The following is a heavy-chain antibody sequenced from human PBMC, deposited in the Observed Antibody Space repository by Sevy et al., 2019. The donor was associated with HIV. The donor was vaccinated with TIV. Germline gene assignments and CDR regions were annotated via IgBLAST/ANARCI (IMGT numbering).Heavy chain of an antibody. V-gene: IGHV4-34*01. Sequence: SETLSLTCAVYGGSFSGYYWNWIRQSPGKGVEWIGEINHSGSTHYNPPLKSRVTISVDTSKNQFSLRLNSVTAADTAVYYCARAPPVVVVPGAPSWFDPWGQGTLVTVSS. D-gene: IGHD2-2*01. J-gene: IGHJ5*02. CDR3: ARAPPVVVVPGAPSWFDP. CDR2: INHSGST. CDR1: GGSFSGYY.